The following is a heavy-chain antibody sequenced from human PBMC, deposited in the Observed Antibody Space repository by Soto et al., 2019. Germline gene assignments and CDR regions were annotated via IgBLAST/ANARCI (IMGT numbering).Heavy chain of an antibody. V-gene: IGHV3-43*01. Sequence: GGSLRLSCEASGFKFDDYMMHWVRQAPGKGLEWISRISWDGDFLDYADSIKGRFTVSRDNSNNSLYLHMHRLKTEDTAFYYCAKEGNGGSCLDSWGQGTLVTVSS. D-gene: IGHD2-15*01. J-gene: IGHJ5*01. CDR3: AKEGNGGSCLDS. CDR1: GFKFDDYM. CDR2: ISWDGDFL.